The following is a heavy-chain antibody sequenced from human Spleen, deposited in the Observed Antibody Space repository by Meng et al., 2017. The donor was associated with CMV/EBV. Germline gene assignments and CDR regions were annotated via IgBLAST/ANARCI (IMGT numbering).Heavy chain of an antibody. CDR1: GFTFSSYA. Sequence: GGSLRLSCAASGFTFSSYAMSWVRQAPGKGLEWVSVIYSGGSSTYYGDSVKGRFTISRDNSKNTLYLQMNSLRAEDTAVYYCAREGGSSGWYDYYYYGMDVWGQGTTVTVSS. CDR2: IYSGGSST. CDR3: AREGGSSGWYDYYYYGMDV. J-gene: IGHJ6*02. V-gene: IGHV3-23*03. D-gene: IGHD6-19*01.